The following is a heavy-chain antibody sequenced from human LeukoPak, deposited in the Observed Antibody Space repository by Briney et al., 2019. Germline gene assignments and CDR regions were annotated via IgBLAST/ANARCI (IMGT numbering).Heavy chain of an antibody. D-gene: IGHD3-3*01. CDR1: GYTFTSYY. J-gene: IGHJ4*02. V-gene: IGHV1-46*01. CDR2: INPSGGST. Sequence: GASVKVSFKASGYTFTSYYMHWVRQAPGQGLEWMGIINPSGGSTIYAQKYKGRVTMTRDTSTSTVYMELSSMRSEDTAVYYCARDPGPYYDFWSGYYLNYFDYWGQGTLVTVSS. CDR3: ARDPGPYYDFWSGYYLNYFDY.